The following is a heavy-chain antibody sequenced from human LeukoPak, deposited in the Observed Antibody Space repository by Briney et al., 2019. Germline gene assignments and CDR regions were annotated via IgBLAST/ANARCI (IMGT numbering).Heavy chain of an antibody. CDR2: INQDGGRE. D-gene: IGHD1-1*01. CDR1: GFTFTNYW. V-gene: IGHV3-7*01. J-gene: IGHJ4*02. Sequence: GGSLRLSCAAYGFTFTNYWLTWVRQAPGKGLEWVANINQDGGREYYVDSMKGRFTISRDNAKNLVYLQINSLRAEDTAVYFCARHTLWRFDYWGQGALVTVSS. CDR3: ARHTLWRFDY.